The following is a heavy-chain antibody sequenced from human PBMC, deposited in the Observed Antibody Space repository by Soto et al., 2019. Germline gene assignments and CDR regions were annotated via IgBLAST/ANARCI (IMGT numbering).Heavy chain of an antibody. D-gene: IGHD3-3*01. CDR2: ISYDGKST. J-gene: IGHJ3*01. Sequence: PGGSLRLSCSASGFPFGSRDMHWVRQAPGKGLEWVAIISYDGKSTYYSAPVKGRFFISRENSQNTLYLHMNSLTPEDPSLYHCARNLRLGRSVGFNAFWDDAFDVWGRGAMVTVSS. CDR3: ARNLRLGRSVGFNAFWDDAFDV. V-gene: IGHV3-30*03. CDR1: GFPFGSRD.